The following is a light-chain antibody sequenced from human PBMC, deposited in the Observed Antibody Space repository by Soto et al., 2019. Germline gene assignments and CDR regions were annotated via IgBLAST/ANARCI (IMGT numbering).Light chain of an antibody. J-gene: IGKJ1*01. CDR1: QTISSW. V-gene: IGKV1-5*03. CDR2: KAS. CDR3: QHYNSYSEA. Sequence: DSQMTQSHSTLSGSVGDRVTITCRASQTISSWLAWYQQKPGKAPKLLIYKASTLKSGVPSRFSGSGSGTEFTLTISSLQPDDFATYYCQHYNSYSEAFGQRTKVAIK.